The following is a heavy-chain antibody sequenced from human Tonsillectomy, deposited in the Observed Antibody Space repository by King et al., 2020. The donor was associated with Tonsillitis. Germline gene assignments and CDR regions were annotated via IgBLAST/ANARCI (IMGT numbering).Heavy chain of an antibody. J-gene: IGHJ2*01. CDR1: GFTFGDDG. V-gene: IGHV3-20*04. D-gene: IGHD3-22*01. Sequence: EVQLVESGGGVVRPGGSLRLSCAVSGFTFGDDGMSWVRQVPGKGLEWVSSLNWNGGHTAYRDSVKGRFTISRDNAKNSLYLQMNSLRTEDTALYYCARGGMIVVAQIVDYWYFDLWGRGTLVTVSS. CDR3: ARGGMIVVAQIVDYWYFDL. CDR2: LNWNGGHT.